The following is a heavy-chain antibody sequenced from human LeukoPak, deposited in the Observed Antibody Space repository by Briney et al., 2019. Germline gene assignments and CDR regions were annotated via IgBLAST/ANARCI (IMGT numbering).Heavy chain of an antibody. V-gene: IGHV3-7*03. CDR2: IKEDGSEK. Sequence: GGSLRLSCAASGFTFSDYWMTWVRQAPGKGLEWVANIKEDGSEKHYVDSVKGRFTISRDNAKNSLYLQMNSLRAEDTAVYYCAKCRVARRPLYGMDVWGKGTTVTVSS. CDR1: GFTFSDYW. D-gene: IGHD2-15*01. J-gene: IGHJ6*04. CDR3: AKCRVARRPLYGMDV.